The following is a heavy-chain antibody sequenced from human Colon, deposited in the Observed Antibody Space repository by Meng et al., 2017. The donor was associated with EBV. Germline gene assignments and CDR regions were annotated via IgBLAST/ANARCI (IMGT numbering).Heavy chain of an antibody. CDR3: ASLYGDSSVWYLDL. V-gene: IGHV4-31*03. Sequence: QVTVQGPGPGPVKPSQTLSLTCTVSGGSISSGNHYWSWIRQHPGKGLEYIGYIYYSGSTYYNPSLKSRVIISVDTSKNQFSLRLNSVTAADTAVYYCASLYGDSSVWYLDLWGRGTLVTVSS. CDR1: GGSISSGNHY. D-gene: IGHD4-17*01. CDR2: IYYSGST. J-gene: IGHJ2*01.